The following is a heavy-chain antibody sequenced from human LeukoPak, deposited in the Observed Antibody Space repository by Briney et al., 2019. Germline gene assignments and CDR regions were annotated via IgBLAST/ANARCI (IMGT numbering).Heavy chain of an antibody. D-gene: IGHD2-15*01. J-gene: IGHJ6*03. Sequence: PSETLSFTCTVSGGSISSYYWSWIRQPPGKGLEWIGYIYYSGSTNYNPSLKSRVTISVDTSKNQFSLKLSSVTAANTAVYYCARTPNVYYYYMDVWGKGTTVTVSS. CDR2: IYYSGST. CDR3: ARTPNVYYYYMDV. CDR1: GGSISSYY. V-gene: IGHV4-59*01.